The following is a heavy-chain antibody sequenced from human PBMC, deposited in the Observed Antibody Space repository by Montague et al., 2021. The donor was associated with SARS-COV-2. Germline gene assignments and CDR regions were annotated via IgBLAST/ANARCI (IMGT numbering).Heavy chain of an antibody. Sequence: PALVKPTQTLTLTCTFSGFSLSTSGMCVSWIRQPPGKALEWLARIDWDDDKYYSTSLKTRLTIFKDTSKNQVVLTMTNMDPVDTATYYCARTPYYYDSSGYYYGAFDIWGQGTMVTVSS. CDR2: IDWDDDK. V-gene: IGHV2-70*11. J-gene: IGHJ3*02. D-gene: IGHD3-22*01. CDR3: ARTPYYYDSSGYYYGAFDI. CDR1: GFSLSTSGMC.